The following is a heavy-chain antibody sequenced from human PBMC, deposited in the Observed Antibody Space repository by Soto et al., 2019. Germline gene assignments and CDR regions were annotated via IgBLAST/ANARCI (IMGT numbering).Heavy chain of an antibody. CDR2: MNPNSGNT. CDR1: GYTFTSYD. D-gene: IGHD2-2*01. V-gene: IGHV1-8*01. J-gene: IGHJ6*03. Sequence: RASVKVSCKASGYTFTSYDINWVRQATGQGLEWMGWMNPNSGNTGYAQKFQGRVTMTRNTSISTAYMELSSLRSEDTAVYYCARGADPSYCSSTSCYSYYYYMDVWGKGTTVTVSS. CDR3: ARGADPSYCSSTSCYSYYYYMDV.